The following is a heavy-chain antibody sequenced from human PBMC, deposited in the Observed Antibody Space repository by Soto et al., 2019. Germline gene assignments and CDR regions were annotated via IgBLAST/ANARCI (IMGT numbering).Heavy chain of an antibody. CDR2: VIPVFNTS. J-gene: IGHJ4*02. Sequence: QVQLEQSGPEVKRPGTSVKVSYKASGGAFGRYSVSWVRQAPGQGLEWIGGVIPVFNTSNYSLKFQGRVAIFADLSTNTVFMELRSLRSEDTALYYCARGDEMTAVTIFEYWGQGTLVTVSS. CDR3: ARGDEMTAVTIFEY. D-gene: IGHD4-17*01. V-gene: IGHV1-69*01. CDR1: GGAFGRYS.